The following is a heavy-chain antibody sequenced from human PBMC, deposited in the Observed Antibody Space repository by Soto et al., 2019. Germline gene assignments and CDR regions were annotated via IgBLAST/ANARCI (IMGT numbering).Heavy chain of an antibody. J-gene: IGHJ6*02. V-gene: IGHV4-4*07. Sequence: QVQLQESDPGLVKPSETLSLTCTVSGGSISSYYWSWIRQPAGKRLEWIGRIYTSGSTNYNPSLKSRVTMSVDTSKNQFSLRLFSVTAADTAVYYCAGAYPDEGMGVWGQGTTVTVSS. CDR1: GGSISSYY. CDR2: IYTSGST. CDR3: AGAYPDEGMGV.